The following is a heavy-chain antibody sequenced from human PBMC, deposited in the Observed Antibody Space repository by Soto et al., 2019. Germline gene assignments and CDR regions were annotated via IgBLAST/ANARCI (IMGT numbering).Heavy chain of an antibody. Sequence: GGSLRLSCSASGFTFRSFAFHWVRQAPGRGLEYVAATGNNGITTYYADSVRGRFTISRDNSMNTLFLQMGSLRTEDTAVYYCVKALGAAYHRRAFDLWGQGTMVTVSS. V-gene: IGHV3-64D*08. CDR3: VKALGAAYHRRAFDL. CDR1: GFTFRSFA. J-gene: IGHJ3*01. CDR2: TGNNGITT. D-gene: IGHD2-15*01.